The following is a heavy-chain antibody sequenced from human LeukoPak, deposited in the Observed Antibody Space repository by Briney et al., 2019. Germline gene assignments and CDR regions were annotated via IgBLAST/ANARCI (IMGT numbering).Heavy chain of an antibody. Sequence: ASQTLSLTCTVSGDSISSGSYYWSWIRQPAGKGLEWIGRIYTSGSTNYNPSLKSRVTISVDTSKNQFSLKLSSVTAADTAVYYCARAQGNYYDSSGYPDYWGQGTLVTVSS. D-gene: IGHD3-22*01. CDR1: GDSISSGSYY. CDR3: ARAQGNYYDSSGYPDY. J-gene: IGHJ4*02. V-gene: IGHV4-61*02. CDR2: IYTSGST.